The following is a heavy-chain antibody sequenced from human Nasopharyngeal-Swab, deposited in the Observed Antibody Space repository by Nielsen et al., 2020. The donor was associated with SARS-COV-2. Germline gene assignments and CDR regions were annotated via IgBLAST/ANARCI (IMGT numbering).Heavy chain of an antibody. CDR3: ARDGLDYDFWSAYFMDV. V-gene: IGHV3-21*01. Sequence: GGFLRLYCGVCGFAFNNYNFNWVRQAPGTGLEWVSSISSSSSYIYYADSVKGRFTISRDNAKNSLYLQMNSLRAEDTAVYYCARDGLDYDFWSAYFMDVWGQGTTVTVSS. D-gene: IGHD3-3*01. CDR1: GFAFNNYN. J-gene: IGHJ6*02. CDR2: ISSSSSYI.